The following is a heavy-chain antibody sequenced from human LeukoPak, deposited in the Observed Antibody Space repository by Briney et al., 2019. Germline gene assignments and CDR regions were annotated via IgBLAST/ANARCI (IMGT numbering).Heavy chain of an antibody. CDR2: MYYSGST. D-gene: IGHD4-17*01. Sequence: SETLSLTCTVSGGTISSSDHYWGWIRQPPGKGLEWIGSMYYSGSTYYNPSLESRVTMSVDTSKNQISLRLTSVSAADTAVYFCARQLYYGDLQFIDYWGQGTLVTVSS. V-gene: IGHV4-39*01. CDR1: GGTISSSDHY. J-gene: IGHJ4*02. CDR3: ARQLYYGDLQFIDY.